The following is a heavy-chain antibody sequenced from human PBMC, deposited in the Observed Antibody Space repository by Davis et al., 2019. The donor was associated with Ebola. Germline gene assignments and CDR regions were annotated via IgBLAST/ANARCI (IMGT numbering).Heavy chain of an antibody. D-gene: IGHD2-2*01. CDR1: GYTFTGYY. Sequence: ASVKVSCKASGYTFTGYYMHWVRQAPGQGLEWMGWINPNSGGTKYAQTFQGRVTMTRDTSISTAYMELSRLRSDDTAVYYCARGYCSNTSCYGMDVWGQGTTVTVSS. CDR3: ARGYCSNTSCYGMDV. CDR2: INPNSGGT. J-gene: IGHJ6*02. V-gene: IGHV1-2*02.